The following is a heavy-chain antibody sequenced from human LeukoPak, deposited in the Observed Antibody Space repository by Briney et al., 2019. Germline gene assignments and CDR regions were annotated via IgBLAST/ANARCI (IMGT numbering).Heavy chain of an antibody. CDR1: GFTFSDYY. J-gene: IGHJ4*02. CDR2: ISSSGSTI. D-gene: IGHD5-18*01. Sequence: PGGSLRLSCAASGFTFSDYYMSWIRQAPGKGLEWVSYISSSGSTIYYADSVKGRFTISRDNAKNSLYLQMNSLRAEDTAVYYCAKDRANRIQRAFGYWGQGTLVTVSS. V-gene: IGHV3-11*01. CDR3: AKDRANRIQRAFGY.